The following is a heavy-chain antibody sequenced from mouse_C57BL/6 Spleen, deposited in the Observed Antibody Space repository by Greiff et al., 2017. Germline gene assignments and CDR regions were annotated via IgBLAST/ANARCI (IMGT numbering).Heavy chain of an antibody. Sequence: QVQLQQSGAELVKPGASVKISCKASGYAFSSYWLNWVKQRPGKGLEWIGLIYPGDGDTNYNGKFKGKATLTTDKSSRTAYMQLSSLTSDDSAVYFCARPIYDGYYVGTFAYWGQGTLVTVSA. J-gene: IGHJ3*01. V-gene: IGHV1-80*01. CDR2: IYPGDGDT. CDR1: GYAFSSYW. CDR3: ARPIYDGYYVGTFAY. D-gene: IGHD2-3*01.